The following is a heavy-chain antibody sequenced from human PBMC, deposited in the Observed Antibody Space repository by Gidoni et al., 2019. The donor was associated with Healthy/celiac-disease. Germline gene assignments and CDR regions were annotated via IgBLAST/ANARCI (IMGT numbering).Heavy chain of an antibody. J-gene: IGHJ4*02. V-gene: IGHV4-59*01. CDR2: IYYSGST. Sequence: QVQLQESGPGLVKPSETLSLTFTVSGGSSSSYYWTWIRQPPGKGLEWIGYIYYSGSTNYNPSLKSRVTISVDTSKNQFSLKLSSVTAADTAVYYCARVGGYNNDYWGQGTLVTVSS. D-gene: IGHD3-22*01. CDR3: ARVGGYNNDY. CDR1: GGSSSSYY.